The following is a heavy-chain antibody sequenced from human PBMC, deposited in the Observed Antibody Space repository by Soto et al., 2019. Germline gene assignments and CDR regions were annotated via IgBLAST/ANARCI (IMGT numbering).Heavy chain of an antibody. J-gene: IGHJ6*02. V-gene: IGHV1-18*04. CDR1: GYTFTSYG. Sequence: QVQLVQSGAEVKKPGASVKVSCKASGYTFTSYGISWVRQAPGQGLEWMGWFSAYNGNTNYAQKLQGRVTMTTDTSTSTAYMELRSRRSDDTAVYYCARDKTIEGYSSSWYQYYYYYGMDVWGQGTTVTVS. CDR2: FSAYNGNT. D-gene: IGHD6-13*01. CDR3: ARDKTIEGYSSSWYQYYYYYGMDV.